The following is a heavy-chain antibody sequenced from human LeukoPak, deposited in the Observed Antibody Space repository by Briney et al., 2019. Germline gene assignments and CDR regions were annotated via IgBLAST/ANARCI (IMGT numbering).Heavy chain of an antibody. V-gene: IGHV1-2*02. CDR3: ASYSSGWGDNY. J-gene: IGHJ4*02. CDR2: INPNSGGT. CDR1: GYTFTGYY. Sequence: ASVKVSCKASGYTFTGYYMHWVRQAPGQGLEWMGWINPNSGGTSYAQKFQGRVTMTRDTSISTAYMELSRLRSDDTAVYYCASYSSGWGDNYWGQGTLVTVSS. D-gene: IGHD6-19*01.